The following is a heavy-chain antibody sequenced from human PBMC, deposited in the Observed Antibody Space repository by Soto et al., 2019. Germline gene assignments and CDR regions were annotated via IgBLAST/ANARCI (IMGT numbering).Heavy chain of an antibody. J-gene: IGHJ4*02. CDR1: SGPISSGDYY. CDR3: ARLGKFGDLSQFDY. Sequence: SETLSLTCTVSSGPISSGDYYWSWIRQPPGEGLEWIGYIYYSGSTFYNPSLKSRVTMSVDTSKSQFSLKLSSVTAADTAVYYCARLGKFGDLSQFDYWGQGTLVTVSS. CDR2: IYYSGST. D-gene: IGHD3-10*01. V-gene: IGHV4-30-4*01.